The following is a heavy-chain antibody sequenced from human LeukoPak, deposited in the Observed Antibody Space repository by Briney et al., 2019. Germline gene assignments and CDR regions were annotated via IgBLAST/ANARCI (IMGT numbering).Heavy chain of an antibody. D-gene: IGHD6-6*01. V-gene: IGHV3-74*01. CDR2: INGDGSST. Sequence: GGSLRLSCAASGFTFSSYWMHWVRQAPGKGLVWVSRINGDGSSTSYADSVRGRFTTSRDNAKNTLYVQMNNLRAEDRAVYYCVRGGEERSSSYFDYWGQGTLVTVSS. CDR1: GFTFSSYW. CDR3: VRGGEERSSSYFDY. J-gene: IGHJ4*02.